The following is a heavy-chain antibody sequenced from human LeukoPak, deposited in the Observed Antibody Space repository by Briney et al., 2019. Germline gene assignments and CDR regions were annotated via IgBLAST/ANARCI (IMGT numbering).Heavy chain of an antibody. D-gene: IGHD2-2*02. Sequence: ASVKVSCKASGYTFTGYYMHWVRQAPGQGLEWMGWINPNSGGTNYAQKFQGRVTMTRDTSISTAYMELSGLRSDDTAVYYCARSTRDIIVVPAAIGAFDIWGQGTMVTVSS. CDR1: GYTFTGYY. CDR2: INPNSGGT. CDR3: ARSTRDIIVVPAAIGAFDI. V-gene: IGHV1-2*02. J-gene: IGHJ3*02.